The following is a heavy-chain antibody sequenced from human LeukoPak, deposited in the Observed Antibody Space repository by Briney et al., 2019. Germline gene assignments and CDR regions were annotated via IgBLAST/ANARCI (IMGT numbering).Heavy chain of an antibody. D-gene: IGHD2-21*01. Sequence: PETLSLTCTVSGYSISSGYYWGWIRQPPGKGLEWIGSIYHSGSTYYNPSLKSRVTISVDTSKNQFSLKLSSVTAADTAVYYCARLVTQGDDYFDYWGQGTLVTVAS. CDR2: IYHSGST. CDR3: ARLVTQGDDYFDY. V-gene: IGHV4-38-2*02. CDR1: GYSISSGYY. J-gene: IGHJ4*02.